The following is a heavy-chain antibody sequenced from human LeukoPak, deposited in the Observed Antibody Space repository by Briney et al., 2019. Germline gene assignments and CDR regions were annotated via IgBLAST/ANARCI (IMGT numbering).Heavy chain of an antibody. CDR1: GGSISSSDW. Sequence: KPSGTLSLTCAVSGGSISSSDWWSWVRQPPGRGLEWIGYIWRSDHTNYNPSLKSRVTMSLDKSKNQFSLRLSSVTAADTAVYYCAREVPIVRGLRWDYWGQGTLVTVSS. V-gene: IGHV4-4*02. J-gene: IGHJ4*02. D-gene: IGHD3-10*01. CDR2: IWRSDHT. CDR3: AREVPIVRGLRWDY.